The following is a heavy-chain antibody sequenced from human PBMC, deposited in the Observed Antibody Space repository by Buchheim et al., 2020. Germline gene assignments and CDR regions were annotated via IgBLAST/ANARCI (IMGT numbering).Heavy chain of an antibody. CDR1: GYTFTSYY. CDR3: ARERFSRGDYYYYGMDV. Sequence: QVQLVQSGAEVKKPGASVKVSCKASGYTFTSYYMHWVRQAPGQGLEWMGIINPSGGSTSYAQKFQGRVTMTRAKSTSTVYMELSSLRSEDTAVYYCARERFSRGDYYYYGMDVWGQGTT. J-gene: IGHJ6*02. CDR2: INPSGGST. V-gene: IGHV1-46*01. D-gene: IGHD2/OR15-2a*01.